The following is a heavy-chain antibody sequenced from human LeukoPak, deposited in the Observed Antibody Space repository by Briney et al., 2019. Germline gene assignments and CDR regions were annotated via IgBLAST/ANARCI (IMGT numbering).Heavy chain of an antibody. D-gene: IGHD6-19*01. Sequence: SETLSLTCTVSGGFISSYYWSWIRQPAGKGLEWIGRIYTSGSTNYNPSLKSRVTMSVDTSKNQFSLKLSSVTAADTAVYYCARAPETPQWLVFGPDAFDIWGQGTMVTVSS. CDR1: GGFISSYY. V-gene: IGHV4-4*07. J-gene: IGHJ3*02. CDR2: IYTSGST. CDR3: ARAPETPQWLVFGPDAFDI.